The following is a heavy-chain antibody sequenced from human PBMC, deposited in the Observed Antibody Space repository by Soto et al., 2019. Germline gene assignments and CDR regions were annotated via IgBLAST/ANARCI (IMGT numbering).Heavy chain of an antibody. CDR3: ARGKRWLQLALDY. CDR1: GGTFSSYA. V-gene: IGHV1-69*13. CDR2: IIPIFGTA. D-gene: IGHD5-12*01. Sequence: SVKVSCKASGGTFSSYAISWVRQAPGQGLEWMGGIIPIFGTANYAQKFQGRVTITADESTSTAYMELNSLRAEDTAVYYCARGKRWLQLALDYWGQGTLVTVSS. J-gene: IGHJ4*02.